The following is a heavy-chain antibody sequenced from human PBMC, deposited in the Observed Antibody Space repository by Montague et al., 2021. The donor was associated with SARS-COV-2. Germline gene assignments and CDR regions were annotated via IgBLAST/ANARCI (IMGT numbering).Heavy chain of an antibody. D-gene: IGHD3-10*01. Sequence: SQRLSCAASGFTFSSCGMHWVRQAPGKGLEWVAVIWYDGSNKYYADSVKGRFTISRDNSKNTLYLQMNSLRAEDTAVYYCARQLGYYYGMDVWGQGTAVTVSS. J-gene: IGHJ6*02. CDR1: GFTFSSCG. V-gene: IGHV3-33*01. CDR2: IWYDGSNK. CDR3: ARQLGYYYGMDV.